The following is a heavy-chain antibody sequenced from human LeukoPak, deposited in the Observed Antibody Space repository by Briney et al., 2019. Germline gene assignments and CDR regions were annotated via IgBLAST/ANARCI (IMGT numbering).Heavy chain of an antibody. D-gene: IGHD3-22*01. CDR2: INIDGSST. Sequence: GGSLRLSCAASGFTFSSYWMYWVRQAPGKVLVWVSRINIDGSSTMYADSVKGRFTISRDNAKNTLYLQMNSLRAEDTAVYYCARGGYYDSSGYYYPPGDYWGQGTLVTVSS. J-gene: IGHJ4*02. CDR3: ARGGYYDSSGYYYPPGDY. CDR1: GFTFSSYW. V-gene: IGHV3-74*03.